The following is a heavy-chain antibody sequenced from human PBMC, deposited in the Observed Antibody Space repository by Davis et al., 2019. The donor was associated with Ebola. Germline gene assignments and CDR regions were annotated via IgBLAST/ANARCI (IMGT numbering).Heavy chain of an antibody. CDR2: TYYSSHWFT. CDR3: ARGGLRSAFDQ. Sequence: PSEPLSLTCPISGDSVSSGGWYWXXXXXXXXXXXXATTYYSSHWFTDSTLSVKSRITISADTAKNQLSLNLDSVTPEDTAVHYCARGGLRSAFDQWGQGTLVTVSS. J-gene: IGHJ4*02. CDR1: GDSVSSGG. D-gene: IGHD5-12*01. V-gene: IGHV6-1*01.